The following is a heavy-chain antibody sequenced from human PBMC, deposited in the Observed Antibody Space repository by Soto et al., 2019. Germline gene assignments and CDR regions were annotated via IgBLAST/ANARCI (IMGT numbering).Heavy chain of an antibody. V-gene: IGHV1-69*12. CDR1: GGTFNNYA. Sequence: QVQLVQSGAEVKQPGSSVKVSCKASGGTFNNYAFSWVRQAPGQGLEWVGGIVPGSGAPNYAQKFKGRGTLIADESTVPAYMELSSLRLEDTAVYYCVREGLGKGWFDPWGQGSLVTVSS. J-gene: IGHJ5*02. CDR3: VREGLGKGWFDP. CDR2: IVPGSGAP. D-gene: IGHD7-27*01.